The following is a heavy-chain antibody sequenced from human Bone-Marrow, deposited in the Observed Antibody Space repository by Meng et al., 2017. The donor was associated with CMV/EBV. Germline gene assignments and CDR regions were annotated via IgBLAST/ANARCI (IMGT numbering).Heavy chain of an antibody. Sequence: ASVKVSCKASGYTFTSYYMHWVRQAPGQGLEWMGIINPSGGSTSYAQKFQGRVTMTRDTSTSTVYMELSSLRSEDTAVYYCARDREDIVVVPANDAFDIWGQETMVTGSS. D-gene: IGHD2-2*01. CDR1: GYTFTSYY. J-gene: IGHJ3*02. CDR2: INPSGGST. V-gene: IGHV1-46*01. CDR3: ARDREDIVVVPANDAFDI.